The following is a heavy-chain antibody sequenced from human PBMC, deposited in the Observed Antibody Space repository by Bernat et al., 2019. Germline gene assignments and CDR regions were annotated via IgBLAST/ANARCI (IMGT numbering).Heavy chain of an antibody. CDR3: ATYDIVTGYYH. V-gene: IGHV3-53*05. J-gene: IGHJ4*02. CDR2: IYSGGST. D-gene: IGHD3-9*01. Sequence: EVQLVETGGGLIQPGGSLRLSCAASGFTVSSNYMSWVRQAPGKGLEWVSVIYSGGSTYYADSVKGRFTISRDNSKSTLYLQMNSLRAEDTAVYYCATYDIVTGYYHWGQGTLVTVSS. CDR1: GFTVSSNY.